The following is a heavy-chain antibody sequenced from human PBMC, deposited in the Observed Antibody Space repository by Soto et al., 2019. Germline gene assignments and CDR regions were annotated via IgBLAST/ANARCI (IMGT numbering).Heavy chain of an antibody. CDR3: ARDLSSHTPDAFDI. CDR2: IYYSGST. J-gene: IGHJ3*02. V-gene: IGHV4-59*01. Sequence: SETLSLTCTVSGGSISSYYWSWIRQPPGKGLEWIGYIYYSGSTNYNPSLKSRVTISVDTSKNQFSLKLSSVTAADTAVYYCARDLSSHTPDAFDIWGQGTMVTVSS. D-gene: IGHD6-13*01. CDR1: GGSISSYY.